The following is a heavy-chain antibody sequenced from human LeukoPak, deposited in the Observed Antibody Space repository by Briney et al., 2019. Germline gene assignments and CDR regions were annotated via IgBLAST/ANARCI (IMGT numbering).Heavy chain of an antibody. D-gene: IGHD6-19*01. V-gene: IGHV1-18*01. CDR1: GYTFTSYG. CDR2: ISAYNGNT. J-gene: IGHJ4*02. CDR3: ARGIVQWLLRGLLEY. Sequence: ASVKVSCKASGYTFTSYGISWVRQAPGQGREWMGWISAYNGNTNYAQKLQGRVTMTTDTSTSTAYMELRSLRSDDTAVYYCARGIVQWLLRGLLEYWGQGTLVTVSS.